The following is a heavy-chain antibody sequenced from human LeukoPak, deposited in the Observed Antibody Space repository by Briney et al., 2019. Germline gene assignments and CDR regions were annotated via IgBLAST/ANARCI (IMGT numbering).Heavy chain of an antibody. Sequence: GGSLRLSCAASGFTLSSNWMHWVRQAPGKGLVWVSLIKPDGSSTNYADSVRGRFTISRDNAKNTLYLQMNSLRAEDTAVYYCVPADKQWGQGTLVTVSS. CDR2: IKPDGSST. CDR1: GFTLSSNW. CDR3: VPADKQ. V-gene: IGHV3-74*01. D-gene: IGHD6-13*01. J-gene: IGHJ4*02.